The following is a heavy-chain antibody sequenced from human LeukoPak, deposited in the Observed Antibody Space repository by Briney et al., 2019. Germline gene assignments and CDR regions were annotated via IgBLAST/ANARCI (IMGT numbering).Heavy chain of an antibody. D-gene: IGHD3-10*01. J-gene: IGHJ4*02. CDR3: ARDSGEVPDY. V-gene: IGHV1-2*02. CDR1: GYTFNGYY. CDR2: INPNNGGT. Sequence: GASVKVSCKYSGYTFNGYYMHWVRHAPGQGLEWMGWINPNNGGTKYAQNFQGRVTMTRDTSISTAYMELDRLRFDDTAVYYCARDSGEVPDYWGQGTLVTVSS.